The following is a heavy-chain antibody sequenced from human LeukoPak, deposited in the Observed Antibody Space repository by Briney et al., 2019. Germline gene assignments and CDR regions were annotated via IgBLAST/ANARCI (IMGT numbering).Heavy chain of an antibody. CDR2: IDYSGGST. Sequence: GGSLRLSCTVSGFTLSSYEMSWIRQAPGKGLEWVSSIDYSGGSTYYADSVKGRFTISRDNSKNTLYLQLNSLRGDDTAVYYCARAFALGGAMVTSYWFDPWGQGTLVTVSS. CDR1: GFTLSSYE. J-gene: IGHJ5*02. CDR3: ARAFALGGAMVTSYWFDP. V-gene: IGHV3-23*01. D-gene: IGHD5-18*01.